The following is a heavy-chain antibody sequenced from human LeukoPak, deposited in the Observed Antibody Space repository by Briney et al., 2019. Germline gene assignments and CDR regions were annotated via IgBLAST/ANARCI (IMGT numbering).Heavy chain of an antibody. CDR2: ISSSSSYI. Sequence: PGGSLRLSCAASGFTFSSYAMPWVRQAPGKGLEWVSSISSSSSYIYYADSVKGRFTISRDNAKNSLYLQMNSLRAEDTAVYYCARSDPMGDGSLGSWGQGTLVTVSS. D-gene: IGHD3-10*01. CDR1: GFTFSSYA. J-gene: IGHJ5*02. CDR3: ARSDPMGDGSLGS. V-gene: IGHV3-21*01.